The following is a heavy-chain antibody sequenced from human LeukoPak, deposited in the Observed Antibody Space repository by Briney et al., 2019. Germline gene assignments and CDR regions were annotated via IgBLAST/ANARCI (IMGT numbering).Heavy chain of an antibody. D-gene: IGHD5-18*01. CDR2: INHSGST. CDR1: GRSFSGYY. CDR3: AREDTAMVPFDYYYYGMDV. V-gene: IGHV4-34*01. Sequence: PSETLSLTCAVYGRSFSGYYWSWIRQPPGKGLEWIGEINHSGSTNYNPSLKSRVTISVDTSKNQFSLKLSSVTAADTAVYYCAREDTAMVPFDYYYYGMDVWGQGTTVTVSS. J-gene: IGHJ6*02.